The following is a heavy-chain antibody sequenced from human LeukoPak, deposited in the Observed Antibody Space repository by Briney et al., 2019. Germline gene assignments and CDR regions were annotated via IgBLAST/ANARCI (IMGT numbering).Heavy chain of an antibody. Sequence: PGGSLRLSCASSGLTYSRFGMNCVRQAPGKGLEWVSSISSGTGYIYYADSVKGRFTISRDNAKTSLYLQMNSLRAEDTATYYCARVTRWFDCWGQGTLVTVSA. V-gene: IGHV3-21*01. J-gene: IGHJ4*02. CDR2: ISSGTGYI. D-gene: IGHD2-2*01. CDR1: GLTYSRFG. CDR3: ARVTRWFDC.